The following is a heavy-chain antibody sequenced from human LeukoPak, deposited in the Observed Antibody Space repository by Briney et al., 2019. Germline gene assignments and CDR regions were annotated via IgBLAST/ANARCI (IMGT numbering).Heavy chain of an antibody. V-gene: IGHV4-59*01. CDR1: GGSISSYY. D-gene: IGHD4-17*01. CDR2: IYYSGST. J-gene: IGHJ4*02. CDR3: ARVSDYGESFDY. Sequence: SETLSLTCTVSGGSISSYYWSWIRQPPGKGLEWIGYIYYSGSTNYNPSLKSRVTISVDTSKNQFSLKLSSVTAADTAVYYCARVSDYGESFDYWGQGTLVTVSS.